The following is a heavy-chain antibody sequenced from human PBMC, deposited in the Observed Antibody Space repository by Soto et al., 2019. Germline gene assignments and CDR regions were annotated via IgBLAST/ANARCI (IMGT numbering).Heavy chain of an antibody. CDR3: AGSGYYTNYFDY. CDR2: IYHSGST. J-gene: IGHJ4*02. Sequence: TLSLTCAVSGGSISSGGYSWSWIRQPPGKGLEWIGYIYHSGSTYYSPSLKSRVTISVDRSKNQFSLKLSSVTAADTAVYYCAGSGYYTNYFDYWGQGTLVTVSS. CDR1: GGSISSGGYS. D-gene: IGHD3-22*01. V-gene: IGHV4-30-2*01.